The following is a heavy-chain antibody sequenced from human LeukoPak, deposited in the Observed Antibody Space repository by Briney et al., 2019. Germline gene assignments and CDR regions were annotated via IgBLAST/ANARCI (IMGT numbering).Heavy chain of an antibody. D-gene: IGHD1-26*01. V-gene: IGHV3-30*04. CDR2: ISYDGSNK. J-gene: IGHJ4*02. Sequence: GGSLRLSCAASGFTLNSFALHWVRQAPGKGLEWVAVISYDGSNKYYADSVKGRFTISRDNSKNTPYLQMNSLRAEDTAVYYCARRVHNRGSYPFDYWGQGTLVTVSS. CDR3: ARRVHNRGSYPFDY. CDR1: GFTLNSFA.